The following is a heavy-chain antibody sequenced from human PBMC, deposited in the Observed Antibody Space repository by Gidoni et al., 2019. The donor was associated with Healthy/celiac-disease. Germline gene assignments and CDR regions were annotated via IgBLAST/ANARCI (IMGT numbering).Heavy chain of an antibody. CDR3: ARDLGYYDSSGYYYGFLDY. Sequence: QVQLVQSGAEGTKPGSSVKVSCKASGGTFSSYAISWVRQAPGQGLEWMGGIIPIFGTATYAQKFQGRVTITADESTSTAYMELSSLRSEDTAVYYCARDLGYYDSSGYYYGFLDYWGQGTLVTVSS. J-gene: IGHJ4*02. D-gene: IGHD3-22*01. CDR1: GGTFSSYA. CDR2: IIPIFGTA. V-gene: IGHV1-69*01.